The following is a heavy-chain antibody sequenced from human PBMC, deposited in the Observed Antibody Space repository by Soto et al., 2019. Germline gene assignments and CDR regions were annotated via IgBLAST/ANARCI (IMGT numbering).Heavy chain of an antibody. D-gene: IGHD3-3*01. CDR3: VKGGYLFVYSAFDI. J-gene: IGHJ3*02. Sequence: LRLSCSASGFIFSSYTMYWVRQAPGKGLKYVSAISSNGGNTYDTDSVKGRFTISRDNSKKTLYLQMSSLRPEDTAVYYCVKGGYLFVYSAFDIWGRGTMVTVSS. CDR2: ISSNGGNT. V-gene: IGHV3-64D*06. CDR1: GFIFSSYT.